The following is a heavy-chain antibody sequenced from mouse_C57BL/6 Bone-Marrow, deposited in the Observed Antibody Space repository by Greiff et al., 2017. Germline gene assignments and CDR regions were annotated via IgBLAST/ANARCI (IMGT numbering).Heavy chain of an antibody. CDR1: GYTFTGSW. D-gene: IGHD1-1*01. Sequence: VQLQQSGAELVKPGASVKLSCKASGYTFTGSWIDWVKQRPGHGLEWIGEIFPGGGSTNYNEKFKGKATFTADTSSNTAYMQLSSLTTEDSAFYDCARWGIGCGRHYGFAYWGRGTLVTVSA. J-gene: IGHJ3*01. CDR2: IFPGGGST. V-gene: IGHV1-9*01. CDR3: ARWGIGCGRHYGFAY.